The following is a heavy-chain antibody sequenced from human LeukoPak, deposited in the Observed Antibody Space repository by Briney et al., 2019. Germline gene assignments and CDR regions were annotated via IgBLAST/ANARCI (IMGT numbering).Heavy chain of an antibody. D-gene: IGHD5-18*01. CDR2: INSDGSST. J-gene: IGHJ6*03. CDR1: GFTFSSYW. V-gene: IGHV3-74*01. CDR3: ANSPKRGYSYGSFDYYYYYMDV. Sequence: PGGSLRLSCAASGFTFSSYWMHWVRQAPGKGLVWVSRINSDGSSTSYADSVKGRFTISRDNAKNTLYLQMNSLRAEDTAVYYCANSPKRGYSYGSFDYYYYYMDVWGKETTVTVSS.